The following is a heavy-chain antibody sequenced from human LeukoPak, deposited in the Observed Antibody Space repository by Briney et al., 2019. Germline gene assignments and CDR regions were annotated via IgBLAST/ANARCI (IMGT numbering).Heavy chain of an antibody. J-gene: IGHJ4*02. CDR2: ISSSSSYI. CDR3: ASAVRDLGIAVAGTDY. Sequence: PGGSLRLSCAASGFTFSSYSMNWVRQAPGKGLEWVSSISSSSSYIYYADSVKGRFTISRDNAKNSLYLQMNSLRAEDTAVYYCASAVRDLGIAVAGTDYWGQGTLGTVSS. D-gene: IGHD6-19*01. CDR1: GFTFSSYS. V-gene: IGHV3-21*01.